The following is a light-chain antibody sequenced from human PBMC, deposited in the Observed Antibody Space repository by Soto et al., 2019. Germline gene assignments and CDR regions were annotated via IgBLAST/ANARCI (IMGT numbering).Light chain of an antibody. CDR1: QSVSSY. CDR2: DAS. Sequence: EIVLTQSPVTLSLSPGERATLSCRASQSVSSYLAWYQQKPGQAPRLLIYDASNRATGIPARFSGSGSGTDFTLNIDNREPEDFAVYYCQQRSNWPPITFGQGTRLEIK. V-gene: IGKV3-11*01. J-gene: IGKJ5*01. CDR3: QQRSNWPPIT.